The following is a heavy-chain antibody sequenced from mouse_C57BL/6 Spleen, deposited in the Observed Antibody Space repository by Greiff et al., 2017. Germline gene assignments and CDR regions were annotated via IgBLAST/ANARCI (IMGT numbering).Heavy chain of an antibody. J-gene: IGHJ2*01. CDR3: ARNGNYYFDY. V-gene: IGHV1-54*01. D-gene: IGHD2-1*01. CDR2: INPGSGGT. CDR1: GYAFTNYL. Sequence: VQLQQSGAELVRPGTSVKVSCKASGYAFTNYLLAWVKQRPGQGLEWIGVINPGSGGTNYNEKFKGKATLTADKSSSTAYMQLSSLTSEDSAVYFCARNGNYYFDYWGQGTTLTVSS.